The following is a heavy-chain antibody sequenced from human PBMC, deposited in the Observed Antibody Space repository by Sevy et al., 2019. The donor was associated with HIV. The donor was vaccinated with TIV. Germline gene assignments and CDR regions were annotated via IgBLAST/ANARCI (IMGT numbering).Heavy chain of an antibody. Sequence: GGSLRLSCAASGFSFSSYAMSWVRQSPGKGLEWVSGISGSGGSTYYADSVKGRFTISRDNCKNTLYLQMNSLRAEDTALYYCAKDIDSSGYYYFDYWGQGTLVTVSS. D-gene: IGHD6-19*01. CDR2: ISGSGGST. CDR3: AKDIDSSGYYYFDY. V-gene: IGHV3-23*01. J-gene: IGHJ4*02. CDR1: GFSFSSYA.